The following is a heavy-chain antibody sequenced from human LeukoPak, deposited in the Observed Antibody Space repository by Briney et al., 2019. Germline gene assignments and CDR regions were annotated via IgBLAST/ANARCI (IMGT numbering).Heavy chain of an antibody. J-gene: IGHJ6*03. CDR3: ARGAIVVVPAAMREPYYYYYYMDV. V-gene: IGHV1-8*03. Sequence: ASVKVSCKASGYTFTSYDINWVRQATGQGLEWMGWMNPNSGNTGYAQKFQGRVTITRNTSISTAYMELSSLRSEDTAVYYYARGAIVVVPAAMREPYYYYYYMDVWGKGTTVTVSS. CDR2: MNPNSGNT. CDR1: GYTFTSYD. D-gene: IGHD2-2*01.